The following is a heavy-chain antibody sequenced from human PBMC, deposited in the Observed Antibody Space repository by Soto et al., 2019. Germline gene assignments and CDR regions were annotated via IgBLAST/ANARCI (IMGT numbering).Heavy chain of an antibody. CDR3: AKVPYGDYAEGFDY. V-gene: IGHV3-23*04. CDR2: ISGSGGST. D-gene: IGHD4-17*01. Sequence: EVQLVESGGGLVQPGRSLRLSCAASGFTFDDYAMHWVRQGPGKGLEWVSGISGSGGSTYYADSVKGRFTISRDNSKNTLYLQMNSLRAEDTAVYYCAKVPYGDYAEGFDYWGQGTLVTVSS. CDR1: GFTFDDYA. J-gene: IGHJ4*02.